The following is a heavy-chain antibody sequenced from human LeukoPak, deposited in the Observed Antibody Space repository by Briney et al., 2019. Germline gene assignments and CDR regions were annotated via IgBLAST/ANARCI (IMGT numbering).Heavy chain of an antibody. D-gene: IGHD3-10*01. CDR3: ARDPGGEYYGSGSYFDY. CDR1: GYSISSGYY. J-gene: IGHJ4*02. CDR2: IYHSGST. V-gene: IGHV4-38-2*02. Sequence: PSETLSLTCTVSGYSISSGYYWGWIRQPPGKGLEWIGSIYHSGSTYYNPSLKSRVTISVDTSKNQFSLKLSSVTAADTAVYYCARDPGGEYYGSGSYFDYWGQGTLVTVSS.